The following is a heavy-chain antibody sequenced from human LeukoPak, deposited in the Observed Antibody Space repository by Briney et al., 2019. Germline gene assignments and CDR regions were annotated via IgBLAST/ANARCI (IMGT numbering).Heavy chain of an antibody. CDR2: ISGSGGST. D-gene: IGHD6-6*01. CDR3: AKDSSSSNYYHGMDV. CDR1: GFTFSSYA. Sequence: GGSLRLSCAASGFTFSSYAINWVRQAPGKGLEWVSAISGSGGSTYYADSVKGRFTISRDNSKNTLYLQMNSLRAEDTAVYYCAKDSSSSNYYHGMDVWGQGTTVTVSS. V-gene: IGHV3-23*01. J-gene: IGHJ6*02.